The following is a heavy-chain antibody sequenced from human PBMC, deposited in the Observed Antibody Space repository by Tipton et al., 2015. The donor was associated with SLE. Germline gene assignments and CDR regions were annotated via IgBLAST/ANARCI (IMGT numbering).Heavy chain of an antibody. CDR3: ARDSKWEPRNY. CDR1: GFTFSSYW. D-gene: IGHD1-26*01. Sequence: SLRLSCAASGFTFSSYWMSWVRQAPGKGLEWVANIKQDGSEKFYVDSVKGRFTISRDNAKNSLFLQMNSLRAEDTAVYYCARDSKWEPRNYWGQGTLVTVSS. CDR2: IKQDGSEK. J-gene: IGHJ4*02. V-gene: IGHV3-7*01.